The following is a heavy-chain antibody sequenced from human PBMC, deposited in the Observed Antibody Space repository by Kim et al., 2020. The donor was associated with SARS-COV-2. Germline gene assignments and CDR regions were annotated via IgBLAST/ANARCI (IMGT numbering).Heavy chain of an antibody. CDR2: ISAYNGNT. D-gene: IGHD6-13*01. Sequence: ASVKVSCKASGYTFTSYGISWVRQAPGQGLEWMGWISAYNGNTNYVQKLQGRVTMTTDTSTSTAYMELRSLRSDDTAVYYCARGGYSSSWPIWFDPWGQGTLVTVSS. CDR3: ARGGYSSSWPIWFDP. J-gene: IGHJ5*02. V-gene: IGHV1-18*04. CDR1: GYTFTSYG.